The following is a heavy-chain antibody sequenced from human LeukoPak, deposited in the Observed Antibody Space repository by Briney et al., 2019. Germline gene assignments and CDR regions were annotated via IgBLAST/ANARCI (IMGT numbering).Heavy chain of an antibody. CDR2: IYTSGST. J-gene: IGHJ4*02. Sequence: SGTLSLTCTVSGGSISTYYCSWIRQPAGKGLEWIGRIYTSGSTSYNSSLKSRVTMSVDTSKNQFSLKLSSVTAADTAMYYCARLGTYGVHWGQGVLLTVSS. CDR3: ARLGTYGVH. D-gene: IGHD2-8*01. CDR1: GGSISTYY. V-gene: IGHV4-4*07.